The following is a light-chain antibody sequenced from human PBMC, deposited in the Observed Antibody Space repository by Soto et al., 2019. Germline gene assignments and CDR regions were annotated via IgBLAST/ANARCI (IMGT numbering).Light chain of an antibody. CDR3: QTWGSGIVV. CDR2: LNSDGSH. CDR1: SGHSNYA. V-gene: IGLV4-69*01. J-gene: IGLJ2*01. Sequence: VLTQSPSASASLGASVKLTCTLSSGHSNYAIAWHQQQSEKGPRYLMKLNSDGSHNKGDGIPDRFSGSSSGAERYLTISSLKAEEEADYYCQTWGSGIVVFGGGTKGTVL.